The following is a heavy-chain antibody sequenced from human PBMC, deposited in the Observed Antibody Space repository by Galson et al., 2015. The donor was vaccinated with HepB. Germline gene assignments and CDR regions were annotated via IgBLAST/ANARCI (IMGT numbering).Heavy chain of an antibody. CDR3: ARRKGEMYGSELDP. Sequence: APRLSCPASGLAFSRYDMHWLRQTPGKGPEWVAVIWYDGSNKYYADSVTGRLTISRYNSKNKLYLQMNSLSAEDTAVYYCARRKGEMYGSELDPCGQGTLVTVSS. CDR1: GLAFSRYD. CDR2: IWYDGSNK. J-gene: IGHJ5*02. D-gene: IGHD3-10*01. V-gene: IGHV3-33*08.